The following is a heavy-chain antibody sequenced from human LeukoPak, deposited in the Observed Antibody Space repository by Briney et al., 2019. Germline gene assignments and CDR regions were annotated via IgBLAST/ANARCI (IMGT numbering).Heavy chain of an antibody. J-gene: IGHJ6*02. V-gene: IGHV5-51*01. D-gene: IGHD6-13*01. CDR1: GYSFTSYW. CDR3: ARQVQQLVHDYYYYGMDV. Sequence: GESLKISCKGSGYSFTSYWIGWVRQMPGKGLEWMGIIYPGDSDTRYSPSFQGQVTISADKSISTAYLQWSSLKASDTAMYYCARQVQQLVHDYYYYGMDVWGQGTTVTVSS. CDR2: IYPGDSDT.